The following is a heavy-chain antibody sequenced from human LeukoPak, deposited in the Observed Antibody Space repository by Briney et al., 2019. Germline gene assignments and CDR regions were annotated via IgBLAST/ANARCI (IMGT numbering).Heavy chain of an antibody. CDR3: ARGTPASGFDY. CDR1: GYTFTIYA. D-gene: IGHD3-10*01. Sequence: ASVNVSCKASGYTFTIYAMHWVRQAPGQRLEWMGWINAGNGNTKYSQKFQGRVTITRDTSASTAYMELSSLRSEDTAVYYCARGTPASGFDYWGQGTLVTVSS. J-gene: IGHJ4*02. V-gene: IGHV1-3*01. CDR2: INAGNGNT.